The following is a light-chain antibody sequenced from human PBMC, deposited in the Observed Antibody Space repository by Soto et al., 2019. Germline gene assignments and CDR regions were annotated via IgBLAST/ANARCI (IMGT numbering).Light chain of an antibody. V-gene: IGKV3-20*01. Sequence: ETVLTQSPGTLSLSPGERATLSCRVSQRVTSSYLAWYQQKPGQPPRLLIYGASSRATGIPDRFSGSGSGTDFTLTISRLEPEDFAVYYCQQYGTSLSWTFGQGTKVDIK. CDR3: QQYGTSLSWT. J-gene: IGKJ1*01. CDR2: GAS. CDR1: QRVTSSY.